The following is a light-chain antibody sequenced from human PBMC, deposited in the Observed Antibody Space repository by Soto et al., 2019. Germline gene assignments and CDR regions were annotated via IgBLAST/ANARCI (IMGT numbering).Light chain of an antibody. J-gene: IGLJ1*01. CDR3: GTWDSSLSAGVV. CDR2: DNN. CDR1: SSNIGNNY. Sequence: QSVLTQPPSVSAAPGQKVTISCSGSSSNIGNNYVSWYQQLPGTAPKLLIYDNNKRPSGIPARFSGSKSGTSATLGITGLQTGDEADYYCGTWDSSLSAGVVFGTGTKVTVL. V-gene: IGLV1-51*01.